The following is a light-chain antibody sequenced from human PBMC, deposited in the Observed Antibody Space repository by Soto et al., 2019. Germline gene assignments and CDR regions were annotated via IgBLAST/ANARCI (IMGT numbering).Light chain of an antibody. CDR1: QSISIW. CDR3: QQCYSYPRT. J-gene: IGKJ1*01. V-gene: IGKV1-5*03. Sequence: DIQMTQSPSTLSASVGDTVTITCRASQSISIWLAWYQQKPGKAPNLLIYRASNFESGVPSRFSGSGSGTEFTLTISSLQPDDFATYYCQQCYSYPRTFGQGTKVEIK. CDR2: RAS.